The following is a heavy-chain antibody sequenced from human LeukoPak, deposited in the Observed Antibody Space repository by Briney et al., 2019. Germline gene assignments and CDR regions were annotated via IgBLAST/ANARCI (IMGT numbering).Heavy chain of an antibody. J-gene: IGHJ4*02. D-gene: IGHD6-13*01. CDR3: ARDFPVRAAAGYHRRLFDY. CDR2: ISSSSSYI. CDR1: GFTFSSYS. Sequence: GGSLRLSCAASGFTFSSYSMNWVRQAPGKGLEWVSSISSSSSYIYYADSVKGRFTISRDNAKNSLYLQMNSLRAEDTAVYYCARDFPVRAAAGYHRRLFDYWGQGTLVTVSS. V-gene: IGHV3-21*01.